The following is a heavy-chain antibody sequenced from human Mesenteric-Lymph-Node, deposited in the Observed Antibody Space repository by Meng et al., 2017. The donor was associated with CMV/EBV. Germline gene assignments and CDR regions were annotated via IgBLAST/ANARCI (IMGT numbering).Heavy chain of an antibody. V-gene: IGHV4-39*01. CDR2: VHHSGTT. CDR3: ARRGNYDSDYSEY. D-gene: IGHD3-22*01. CDR1: GDPISNSTYY. J-gene: IGHJ4*02. Sequence: QRQCSGPGLEKPSETLSLSCIVSGDPISNSTYYWTWIRQPPGTGREWIGSVHHSGTTYYNPSLKGRLTISVDTSANLFSLRLTTVTAADTATYYCARRGNYDSDYSEYWGQGTLVTVSS.